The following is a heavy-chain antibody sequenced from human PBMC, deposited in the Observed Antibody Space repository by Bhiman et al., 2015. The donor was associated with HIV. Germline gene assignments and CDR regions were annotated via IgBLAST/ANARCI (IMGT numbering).Heavy chain of an antibody. CDR3: AKTGYCSSATCFDAFDL. V-gene: IGHV3-48*01. CDR2: ISRSSSTI. D-gene: IGHD2-2*01. J-gene: IGHJ3*01. Sequence: EVQLVESGGGLVQPGGSLRLSCAASGFTFSSYNMKWVRQAPGKGLEWVAYISRSSSTIYYADSVKGRFTISRDNSKNTLYLEMSRLTTDDTAIYYCAKTGYCSSATCFDAFDLWGQGTVVTVSS. CDR1: GFTFSSYN.